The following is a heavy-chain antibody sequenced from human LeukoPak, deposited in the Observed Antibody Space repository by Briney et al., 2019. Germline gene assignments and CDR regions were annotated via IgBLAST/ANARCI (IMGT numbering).Heavy chain of an antibody. J-gene: IGHJ6*03. V-gene: IGHV4-39*07. CDR2: IYYSGTT. CDR1: GGSISSSGYY. Sequence: PSETLSLTCAVSGGSISSSGYYWGWIRQPPGKGLEWIGSIYYSGTTYYNPSLKSRVTISVDTSKNQFSLKLSSVTAADTAVYYCARLRDYYYSYMDVWGKGTTVTVSS. CDR3: ARLRDYYYSYMDV.